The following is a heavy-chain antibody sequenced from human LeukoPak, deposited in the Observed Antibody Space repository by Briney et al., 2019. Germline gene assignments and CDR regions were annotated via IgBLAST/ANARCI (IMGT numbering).Heavy chain of an antibody. Sequence: ASVKVSCKVSGYTLTELSMHWVRQAPGKGLEWMGGFDPEDGETIYAQKFQGRVTMTRDTSISTAYMELSRLRSDDTAVYYCARSIAAWMTDWYFDLWGRGTLVTVSS. V-gene: IGHV1-24*01. D-gene: IGHD5-12*01. CDR3: ARSIAAWMTDWYFDL. CDR1: GYTLTELS. CDR2: FDPEDGET. J-gene: IGHJ2*01.